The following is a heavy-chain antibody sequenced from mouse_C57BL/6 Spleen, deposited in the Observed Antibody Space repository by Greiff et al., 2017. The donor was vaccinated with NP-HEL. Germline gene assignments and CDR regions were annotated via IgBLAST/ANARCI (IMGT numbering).Heavy chain of an antibody. D-gene: IGHD2-5*01. CDR1: GFTFSSYA. CDR3: TIYYSNSRFAY. V-gene: IGHV5-9-1*02. J-gene: IGHJ3*01. Sequence: EVQGVESGEGLVKPGGSLKLSCAASGFTFSSYAMSWVRQTPEKRLEWVAYISSGGDYIYYADTVKGRFTISRDNARNTLYLQMSSLKSEDTAMYYCTIYYSNSRFAYGGQGTLVTVSA. CDR2: ISSGGDYI.